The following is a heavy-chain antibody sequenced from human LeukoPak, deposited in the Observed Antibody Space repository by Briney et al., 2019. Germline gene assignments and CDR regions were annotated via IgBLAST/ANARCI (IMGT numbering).Heavy chain of an antibody. D-gene: IGHD3-22*01. CDR1: GYTFTTYG. V-gene: IGHV1-18*01. Sequence: ASVKVSCKTSGYTFTTYGVSWVRQAPGQGLEWMGCISTHNGDTNYAQKVQDRVTMTTDTSTNTAYMELRSLRSDDTAVYYCARGGFYYDTSGYVESFDYWGRGTLVTVSS. J-gene: IGHJ4*02. CDR3: ARGGFYYDTSGYVESFDY. CDR2: ISTHNGDT.